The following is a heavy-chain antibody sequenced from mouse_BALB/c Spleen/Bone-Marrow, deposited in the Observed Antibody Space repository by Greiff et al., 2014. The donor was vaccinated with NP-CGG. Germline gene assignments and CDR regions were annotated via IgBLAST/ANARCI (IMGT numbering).Heavy chain of an antibody. J-gene: IGHJ4*01. D-gene: IGHD4-1*01. Sequence: VMLVESGPDLVAPSQSLSLTCTVSGFSLSSYGLHWVRQPPGKGLEWLGVIWSDGSTTYNSALKSRLSISKANSKRQVLLKMNSLQTDDTAMCYCAKSGTDYAMDYWGQGTSVTVSS. V-gene: IGHV2-6-2*01. CDR2: IWSDGST. CDR1: GFSLSSYG. CDR3: AKSGTDYAMDY.